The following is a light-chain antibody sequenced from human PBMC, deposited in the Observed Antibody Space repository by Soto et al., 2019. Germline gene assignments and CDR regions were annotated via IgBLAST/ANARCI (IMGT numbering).Light chain of an antibody. Sequence: IKMTQSPSTLSASIGDRVTITCRASQNINNWIAWYQQKPGKAPKFLIYDASTLESGVPSRFSGSGFGTEFSLTISSLQPDDFGSYYCQHMRTFGQGTKVDIK. CDR3: QHMRT. CDR1: QNINNW. V-gene: IGKV1-5*01. CDR2: DAS. J-gene: IGKJ1*01.